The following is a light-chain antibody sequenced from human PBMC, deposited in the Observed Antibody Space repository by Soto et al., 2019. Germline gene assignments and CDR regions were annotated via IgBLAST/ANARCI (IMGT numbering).Light chain of an antibody. CDR2: GAS. CDR1: QSVSSN. CDR3: HHYNNWPRT. J-gene: IGKJ1*01. Sequence: EMVMTQSPATLSVSPVERATLSCRASQSVSSNLAWYQQKSGQAPRLLIYGASTRATGIPARFSGSGSGTEFTLTISGLQSEDSAVYYCHHYNNWPRTFGRGTKVDIK. V-gene: IGKV3-15*01.